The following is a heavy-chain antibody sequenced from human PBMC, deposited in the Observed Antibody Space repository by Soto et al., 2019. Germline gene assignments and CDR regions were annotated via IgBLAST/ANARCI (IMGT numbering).Heavy chain of an antibody. CDR2: ISWNSGSI. J-gene: IGHJ4*02. Sequence: GGSLRLSCAASGFSFDDYAMHWVRQAPGKGLEWVSGISWNSGSIGYADSVKGRFTISRDNAKNSLYLQMNSLRAEDTALYYCAKDGGITMVRGVITKSSGFDYWGQGTLVTVSS. CDR3: AKDGGITMVRGVITKSSGFDY. D-gene: IGHD3-10*01. V-gene: IGHV3-9*01. CDR1: GFSFDDYA.